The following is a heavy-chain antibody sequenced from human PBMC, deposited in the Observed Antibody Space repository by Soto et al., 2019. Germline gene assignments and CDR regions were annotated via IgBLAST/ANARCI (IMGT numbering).Heavy chain of an antibody. V-gene: IGHV3-23*01. CDR3: AKDSPLPRAGYYSDF. CDR2: LAGTADNT. D-gene: IGHD3-22*01. J-gene: IGHJ4*02. CDR1: GFNFSYSA. Sequence: EVQLLESGGGLVPPGGSLRLSCAGSGFNFSYSALSWVRQAPGKGLEWVSSLAGTADNTYYADSFRGRFTISRDSARNTLFLQMNSRRADDTAIYYCAKDSPLPRAGYYSDFWGQGTLVTVSS.